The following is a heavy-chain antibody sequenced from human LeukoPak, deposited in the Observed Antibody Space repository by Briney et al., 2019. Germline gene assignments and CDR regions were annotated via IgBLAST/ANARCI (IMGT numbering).Heavy chain of an antibody. Sequence: SETLSLTCTVSGGSISSYYWSWIRQPPGKGLEWIGYIYYSGSTNYNPSLKSRVTLSVDTSKNQFSLKLSSVTAADTAVYYCASFASNYWGQGTLVTVSS. CDR3: ASFASNY. D-gene: IGHD6-6*01. V-gene: IGHV4-59*01. J-gene: IGHJ4*02. CDR2: IYYSGST. CDR1: GGSISSYY.